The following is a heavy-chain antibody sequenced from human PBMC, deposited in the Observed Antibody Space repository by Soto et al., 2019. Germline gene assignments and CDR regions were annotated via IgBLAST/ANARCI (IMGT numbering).Heavy chain of an antibody. D-gene: IGHD3-10*01. CDR3: ARVLLWFGESV. V-gene: IGHV4-30-4*01. CDR1: GGSISSGDYY. CDR2: IYYSGST. Sequence: QVQLQESGPGLVKPSQTLSLTCTVSGGSISSGDYYWSWIRQPPGKGLEWIGYIYYSGSTYYNPSLKSRVTISVDTSKNQCSPKLSSVTAADTAVDYCARVLLWFGESVWGQGTTVTVSS. J-gene: IGHJ6*02.